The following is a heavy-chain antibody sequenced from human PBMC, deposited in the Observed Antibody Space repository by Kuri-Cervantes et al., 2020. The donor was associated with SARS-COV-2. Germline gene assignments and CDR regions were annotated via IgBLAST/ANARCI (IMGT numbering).Heavy chain of an antibody. CDR2: TNSDGSST. CDR1: GFAFRSYW. V-gene: IGHV3-74*01. J-gene: IGHJ2*01. D-gene: IGHD2-21*02. Sequence: GGSLRLSCAASGFAFRSYWMHWVRQAPGKGLVWVSRTNSDGSSTSYADSVKGRFTISRDNAKNTLYLQLNSLGAEDTAVYYCARGGVVTADWYFDLWGRGTLVTVSS. CDR3: ARGGVVTADWYFDL.